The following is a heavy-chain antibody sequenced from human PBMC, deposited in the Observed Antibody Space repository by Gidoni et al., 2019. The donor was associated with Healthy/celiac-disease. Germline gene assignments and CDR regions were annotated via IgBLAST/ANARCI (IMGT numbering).Heavy chain of an antibody. CDR3: ARQNYYDSSGYYYLSYFDY. CDR2: IYPGDSDT. D-gene: IGHD3-22*01. CDR1: GYSFTSYW. V-gene: IGHV5-51*01. J-gene: IGHJ4*02. Sequence: EVQLVQSGAEVKQPGESLKLSCQGSGYSFTSYWIGWVRQMPGKGLEWMGIIYPGDSDTRYSPSFQGQVTISADKSISTACLQWSSLKASDTAMYYCARQNYYDSSGYYYLSYFDYWGQGTLVTVSS.